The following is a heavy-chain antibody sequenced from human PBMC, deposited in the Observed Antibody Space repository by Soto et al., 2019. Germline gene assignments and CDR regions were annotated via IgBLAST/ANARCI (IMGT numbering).Heavy chain of an antibody. CDR3: ARASIAASVGY. CDR1: GGSISSGGYY. V-gene: IGHV4-31*03. J-gene: IGHJ4*02. CDR2: IYYSGST. Sequence: QVQLQESGPGLVKPSQTLSLTCTVSGGSISSGGYYWSCIRQHPGKGLEWIGYIYYSGSTYYNPSLRSRVTISVDTSKNQFSLKLSSVTAADTAVYYCARASIAASVGYWGQGTQVTVSS. D-gene: IGHD6-6*01.